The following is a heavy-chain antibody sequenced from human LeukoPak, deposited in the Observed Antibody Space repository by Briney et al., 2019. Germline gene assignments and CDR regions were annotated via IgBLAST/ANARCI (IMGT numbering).Heavy chain of an antibody. CDR1: GYTFTSYG. J-gene: IGHJ4*02. CDR3: ARSMNYYGSGSYFDY. D-gene: IGHD3-10*01. Sequence: ASVKVSCKASGYTFTSYGISWVRQAPGQGLEWMGWISAYNGNTNYAQKFQGRVTMTRDTSISTAYMELSRLRSDDTAVYYCARSMNYYGSGSYFDYWGQGTLVTVSS. V-gene: IGHV1-18*01. CDR2: ISAYNGNT.